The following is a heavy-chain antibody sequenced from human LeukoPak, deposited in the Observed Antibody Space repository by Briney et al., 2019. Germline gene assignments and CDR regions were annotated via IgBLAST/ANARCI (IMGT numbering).Heavy chain of an antibody. V-gene: IGHV3-74*01. CDR1: GFTFSSFW. CDR2: IKSDGNSK. CDR3: AKSDWFDP. Sequence: GGSLRLSCAASGFTFSSFWMHWVRQAPGKGLVWVSRIKSDGNSKSYANSVKGRFIISRDNAKSMLYLQMNSLRAEDTAMYYCAKSDWFDPWGQGTLVTVSS. J-gene: IGHJ5*02.